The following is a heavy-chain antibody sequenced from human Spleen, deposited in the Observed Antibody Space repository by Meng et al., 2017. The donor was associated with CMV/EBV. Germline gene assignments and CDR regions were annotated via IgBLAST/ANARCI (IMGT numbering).Heavy chain of an antibody. V-gene: IGHV4-39*07. CDR2: IYYSGST. CDR1: GGSISSSSYY. J-gene: IGHJ5*02. D-gene: IGHD3-22*01. Sequence: SETLSLTCTVSGGSISSSSYYWGWIRQPPGKGLEWIGSIYYSGSTYYNPSLKSRVTISVDTSKNQFSLKLNSVTGADTAVYYCASSPQYYYQSSNWFDPWGQGTLVTVSS. CDR3: ASSPQYYYQSSNWFDP.